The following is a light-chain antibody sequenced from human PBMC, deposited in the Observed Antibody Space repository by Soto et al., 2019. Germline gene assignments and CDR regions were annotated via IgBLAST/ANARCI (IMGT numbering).Light chain of an antibody. CDR2: GAS. V-gene: IGKV3-20*01. Sequence: ENVLTLSPCTLSLSPGERATLYCRASQSVSSSYLAWYQQKPGQAPRLLIYGASSRATGIPDRFSGSGSGTDFTLTISRLEPEDSAVYYCQQCGSSPIPFGQGTRLEIK. CDR3: QQCGSSPIP. J-gene: IGKJ5*01. CDR1: QSVSSSY.